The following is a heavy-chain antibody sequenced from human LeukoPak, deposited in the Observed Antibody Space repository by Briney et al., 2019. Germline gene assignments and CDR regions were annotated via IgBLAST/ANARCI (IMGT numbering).Heavy chain of an antibody. CDR2: INPNSGGT. CDR1: GYTFTVYY. CDR3: ARDLDYGGNSFDY. Sequence: ASVTVSYKASGYTFTVYYMHWVRQAPGQGLEWMGWINPNSGGTNYAQKFQGRVTITRDTSISTAYMELSRLISDDTAVYYCARDLDYGGNSFDYWGQGTLVTVSS. J-gene: IGHJ4*02. V-gene: IGHV1-2*02. D-gene: IGHD4-23*01.